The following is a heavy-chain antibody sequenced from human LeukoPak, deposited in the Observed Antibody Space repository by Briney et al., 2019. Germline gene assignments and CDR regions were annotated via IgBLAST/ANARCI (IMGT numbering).Heavy chain of an antibody. J-gene: IGHJ5*01. V-gene: IGHV3-30*10. CDR2: ISNDGSYN. CDR1: GFTFSSYA. CDR3: ARDGSGTNLFDVGWFDS. Sequence: GGSLRLSCAASGFTFSSYAMHWVRQAPGKGLEWVAFISNDGSYNYCTDSVKGRFNISRDNSENTLYLQMNSLRPDDTAVYYCARDGSGTNLFDVGWFDSGGQGTLVTVSS. D-gene: IGHD1-26*01.